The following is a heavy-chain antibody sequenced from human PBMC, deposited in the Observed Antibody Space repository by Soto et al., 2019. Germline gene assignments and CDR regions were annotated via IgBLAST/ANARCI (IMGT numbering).Heavy chain of an antibody. D-gene: IGHD6-19*01. CDR3: AKDLWRFGIAVAGIDY. J-gene: IGHJ4*02. Sequence: PGGSLRLSCAASGFTFSSYGMHWVRQVPGKGLEWVAVISYDGSNKYYADSVKGRFTISRDNSKNTLYLQMNSLRAEDTAVYYCAKDLWRFGIAVAGIDYWGQGTLVTVSS. V-gene: IGHV3-30*18. CDR2: ISYDGSNK. CDR1: GFTFSSYG.